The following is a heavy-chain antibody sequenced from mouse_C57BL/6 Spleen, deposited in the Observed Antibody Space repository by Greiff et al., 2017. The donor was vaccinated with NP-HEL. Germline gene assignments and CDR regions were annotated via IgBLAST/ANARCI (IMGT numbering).Heavy chain of an antibody. J-gene: IGHJ3*01. CDR1: GYTFTSYW. D-gene: IGHD2-3*01. V-gene: IGHV1-50*01. CDR2: IDPSDSYT. CDR3: ARGSYDGYYGAY. Sequence: QVQLQQPGAELVKPGASVKLSCKASGYTFTSYWMQWVKQRPGQGLEWIGEIDPSDSYTNYNQKFKGKATLTVDTSSSTAYMPLSSLTSEDSAVYYCARGSYDGYYGAYWGQGTLVTVSA.